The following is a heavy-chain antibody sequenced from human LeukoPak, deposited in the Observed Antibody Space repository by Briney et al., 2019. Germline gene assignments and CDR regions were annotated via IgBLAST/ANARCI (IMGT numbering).Heavy chain of an antibody. Sequence: SGPALVKPTQTLTLTCTFSGFSLSTSGMCVSWIRQPPGKALEWLARIDWDDDKFYSTFLKTRLTISKDTSKNQVILTMTNMDPVDTATYYCARFHRYLGVSLDYWTQGTLVTVYS. D-gene: IGHD3-16*01. J-gene: IGHJ4*02. CDR3: ARFHRYLGVSLDY. CDR1: GFSLSTSGMC. CDR2: IDWDDDK. V-gene: IGHV2-70*17.